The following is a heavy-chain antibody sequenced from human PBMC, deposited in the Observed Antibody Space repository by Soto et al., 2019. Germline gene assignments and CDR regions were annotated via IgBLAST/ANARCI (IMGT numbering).Heavy chain of an antibody. Sequence: GASVKVSCKASGYTFTSYAMHWVRQAPGQRLEWMGWINAGNGNTKYAQKFQGWVTMTRDTSISTAYMELSRLRSDDTAVYYCARGLSRAGGYDEGYYHYYMDVWGKGTTVTVSS. V-gene: IGHV1-3*01. D-gene: IGHD5-12*01. CDR2: INAGNGNT. J-gene: IGHJ6*03. CDR1: GYTFTSYA. CDR3: ARGLSRAGGYDEGYYHYYMDV.